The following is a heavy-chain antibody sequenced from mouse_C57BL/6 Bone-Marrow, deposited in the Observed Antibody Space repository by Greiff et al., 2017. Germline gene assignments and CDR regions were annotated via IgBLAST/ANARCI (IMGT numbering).Heavy chain of an antibody. CDR2: IDPENGDT. CDR1: GFNIKDDY. J-gene: IGHJ3*01. CDR3: TRIAF. V-gene: IGHV14-4*01. Sequence: VQLKQSGAELVRPGASVKLSCTASGFNIKDDYMHWVKQRPEQGLEWIGWIDPENGDTEYAPKFQGKATITVDTSSNTAYLQLSSLTSEDTAVYYCTRIAFGGRGNLVTVSA.